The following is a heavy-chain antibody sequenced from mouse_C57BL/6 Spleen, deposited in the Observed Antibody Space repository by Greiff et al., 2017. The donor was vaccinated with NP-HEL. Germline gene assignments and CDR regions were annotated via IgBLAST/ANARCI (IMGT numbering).Heavy chain of an antibody. Sequence: EVHLVESGGGLVKPGGSLKLSCAASGFTFSSYTMSWVRQTPEKRLEWVATISGGGGNTYYPDSVKGRFTISRDNAKNTLYLQMSSLRSEDTALYYCAKAVYSSGYEAWFAYWGQGTLVTVSA. CDR1: GFTFSSYT. J-gene: IGHJ3*01. D-gene: IGHD3-2*02. CDR3: AKAVYSSGYEAWFAY. V-gene: IGHV5-9*01. CDR2: ISGGGGNT.